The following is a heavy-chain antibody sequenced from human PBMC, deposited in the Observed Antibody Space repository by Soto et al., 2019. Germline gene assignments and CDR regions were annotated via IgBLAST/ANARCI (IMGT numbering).Heavy chain of an antibody. D-gene: IGHD2-2*01. V-gene: IGHV1-69*10. CDR2: INPMLGVA. Sequence: SVKVSCKAPGGSFSSLVISWLRQAPGQGPEWMGGINPMLGVANFAQKFQDRVTITADESTTTAYMELSSLRSEDTAVYYCARGPAQFDPWGQGTLVTVSS. CDR3: ARGPAQFDP. J-gene: IGHJ5*02. CDR1: GGSFSSLV.